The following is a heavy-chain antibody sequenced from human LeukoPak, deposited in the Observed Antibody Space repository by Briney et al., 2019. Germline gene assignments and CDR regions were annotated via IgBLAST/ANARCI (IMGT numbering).Heavy chain of an antibody. D-gene: IGHD2-15*01. Sequence: GGSLRLSCAASGFTFSSYWMHWVRQAPGKGLAWVSRINSDGSSTSYADSVKGRFTISRDNAKNTLYLQMNSLRAEDTAVYYCAKGVTVAATTPFGYWGQGTLVTVSS. CDR1: GFTFSSYW. J-gene: IGHJ4*02. CDR2: INSDGSST. CDR3: AKGVTVAATTPFGY. V-gene: IGHV3-74*01.